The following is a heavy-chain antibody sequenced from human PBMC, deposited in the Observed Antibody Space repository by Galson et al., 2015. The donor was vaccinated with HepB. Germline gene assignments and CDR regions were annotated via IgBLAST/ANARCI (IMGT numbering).Heavy chain of an antibody. CDR2: ISYDGSNK. D-gene: IGHD3-22*01. CDR1: GFTFSSYA. J-gene: IGHJ4*02. Sequence: SLRLSCAASGFTFSSYAMHWVRQAPGKGLEWVAVISYDGSNKYYADSVKGRFTISRDNSKNTLYLQMNSLRAEDTAVYYCATSYDSSGYSFDYWGQGTLVTVSS. V-gene: IGHV3-30*04. CDR3: ATSYDSSGYSFDY.